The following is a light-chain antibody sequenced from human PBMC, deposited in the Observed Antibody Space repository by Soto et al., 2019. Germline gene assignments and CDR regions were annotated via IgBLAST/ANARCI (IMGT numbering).Light chain of an antibody. CDR1: QSISSW. CDR3: QQYNSYSPT. V-gene: IGKV1-5*03. J-gene: IGKJ1*01. Sequence: DIQMTQSPSTLSASVGDRVTITCRASQSISSWLAWYQQKPGKAPKLLIYKASSLESGVPSRFSGSGSGTEFTLTISSLQPDDFATYYFQQYNSYSPTFGQGTRWISN. CDR2: KAS.